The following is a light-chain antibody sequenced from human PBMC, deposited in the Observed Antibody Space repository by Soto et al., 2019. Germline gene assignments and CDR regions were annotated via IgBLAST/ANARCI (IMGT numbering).Light chain of an antibody. CDR1: SSDVGAYNY. Sequence: QSALTQPPSASGSPGQSVTISCTGTSSDVGAYNYVSWYQQHAGKAPKLVIYEVTKRPSGVPDRFSGSKSANTASLTVSGLQAEDEADYYCSSFAPSNTWVFGAGTKVTVL. V-gene: IGLV2-8*01. CDR3: SSFAPSNTWV. CDR2: EVT. J-gene: IGLJ3*02.